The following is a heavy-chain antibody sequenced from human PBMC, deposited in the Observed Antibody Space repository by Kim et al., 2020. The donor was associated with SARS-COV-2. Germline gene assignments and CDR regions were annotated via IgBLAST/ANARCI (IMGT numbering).Heavy chain of an antibody. J-gene: IGHJ2*01. V-gene: IGHV3-74*01. CDR1: GFSFNTYG. Sequence: GGSLRLSCAASGFSFNTYGMHWVRQAPGKGLLWVSRVDRDGSSTNYADSVKGRFTISRDNAKNTLYLQMNNLRAEDTAVYYCTRDERGWYFDLWGRGTLVTVSP. CDR3: TRDERGWYFDL. CDR2: VDRDGSST.